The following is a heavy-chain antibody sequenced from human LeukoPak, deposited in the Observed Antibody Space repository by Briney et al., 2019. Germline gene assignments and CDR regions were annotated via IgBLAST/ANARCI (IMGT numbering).Heavy chain of an antibody. CDR2: ISGSGGST. V-gene: IGHV3-23*01. D-gene: IGHD3-16*01. Sequence: GGSLRLSCAASGFTFSSYAMSWVRQAPGKGLEWVSAISGSGGSTYYADSVKGRFTISRDNSKNTLYLQMNSLRAEDTAVYYCAKDMITFGGVTLYGMDVWGRGTTVTVSS. CDR1: GFTFSSYA. CDR3: AKDMITFGGVTLYGMDV. J-gene: IGHJ6*02.